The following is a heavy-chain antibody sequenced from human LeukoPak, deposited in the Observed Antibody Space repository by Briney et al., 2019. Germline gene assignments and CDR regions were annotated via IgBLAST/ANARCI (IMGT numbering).Heavy chain of an antibody. CDR2: ISYDGSNK. Sequence: PGGSLRLSCAASGFTFSTYGMHCVRQAPGKGLEWVAVISYDGSNKYYADSVKGRFTISRDNSKNTLYLQMNSLRAEDTAVYYCAKAPYDSSGYYLDYWGQGTLVTVS. D-gene: IGHD3-22*01. J-gene: IGHJ4*02. CDR1: GFTFSTYG. V-gene: IGHV3-30*18. CDR3: AKAPYDSSGYYLDY.